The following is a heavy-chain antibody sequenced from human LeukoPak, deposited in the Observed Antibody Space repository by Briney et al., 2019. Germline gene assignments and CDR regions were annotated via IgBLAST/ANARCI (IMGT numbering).Heavy chain of an antibody. J-gene: IGHJ4*02. CDR2: IKSKADSGTT. CDR1: GFTFSNAW. CDR3: TTEPGRTAFFDY. D-gene: IGHD2-15*01. Sequence: PGGSLRLSCAASGFTFSNAWMSWLGQASGKGLEWFGRIKSKADSGTTDYAAAVKGRFTISRDDSTNTLYLQMNSLKTEDTAVYYCTTEPGRTAFFDYWGQGTLVTVSS. V-gene: IGHV3-15*01.